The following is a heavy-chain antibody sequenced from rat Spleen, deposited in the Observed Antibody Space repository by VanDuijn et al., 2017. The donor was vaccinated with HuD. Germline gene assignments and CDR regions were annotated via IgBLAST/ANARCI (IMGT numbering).Heavy chain of an antibody. Sequence: EVQLVESGGGLVQPGRSLKFSCVASGFTFSDYAMAWVRQAPTKGLEWVATISFDGTTTFYRDSVKGRFTISRDNAKSTLYLQMDSLRSEDTATYYCGRLLDYWGQGVMVTVSS. V-gene: IGHV5-17*01. CDR1: GFTFSDYA. CDR2: ISFDGTTT. J-gene: IGHJ2*01. CDR3: GRLLDY.